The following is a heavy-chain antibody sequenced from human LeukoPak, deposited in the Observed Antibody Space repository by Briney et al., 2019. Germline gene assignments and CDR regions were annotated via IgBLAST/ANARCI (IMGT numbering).Heavy chain of an antibody. CDR3: ARGYSSGWHYFDY. J-gene: IGHJ4*02. CDR1: GFTFSSYA. CDR2: ISYDGSNK. Sequence: GGSLRLSCSASGFTFSSYAMHWVRQAPGKGLEWVAVISYDGSNKYYADSVKGRFTISRDNSKNTLYLQMNSLRAEDTAVYYCARGYSSGWHYFDYWGEGTLVTVSS. D-gene: IGHD6-19*01. V-gene: IGHV3-30-3*01.